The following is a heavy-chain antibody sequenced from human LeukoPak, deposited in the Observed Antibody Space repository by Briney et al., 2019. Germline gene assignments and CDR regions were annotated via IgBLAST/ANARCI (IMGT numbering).Heavy chain of an antibody. CDR1: GGSFSGYY. D-gene: IGHD2-15*01. J-gene: IGHJ4*02. Sequence: SETLSLTCAVYGGSFSGYYWSWIRQPPGKGLEWIGEINHRGSTNYNPSLKSRVTISVDTSKNQFSLKLSSVTAADTAVYYCARAGYCSGGSCYHFDYWGQGTLVTVSS. CDR3: ARAGYCSGGSCYHFDY. V-gene: IGHV4-34*09. CDR2: INHRGST.